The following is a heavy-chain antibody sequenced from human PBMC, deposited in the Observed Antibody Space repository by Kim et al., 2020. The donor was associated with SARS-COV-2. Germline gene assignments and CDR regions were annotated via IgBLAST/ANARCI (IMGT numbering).Heavy chain of an antibody. CDR3: ARLNGGDY. J-gene: IGHJ4*02. D-gene: IGHD2-8*01. CDR2: IYYSGNT. V-gene: IGHV4-39*01. Sequence: TLSLTCTVSGGSISSTSYYWGWIRQPPGKGLEWIGSIYYSGNTYYNPSLKNRVTISVDTSKNQFSLNLSSVTAADTAVYYCARLNGGDYWGQGTLVTVSS. CDR1: GGSISSTSYY.